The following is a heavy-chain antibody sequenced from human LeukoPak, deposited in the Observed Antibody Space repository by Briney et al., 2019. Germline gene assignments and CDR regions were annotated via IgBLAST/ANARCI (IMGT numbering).Heavy chain of an antibody. CDR2: TSGSI. D-gene: IGHD3/OR15-3a*01. CDR3: ARVLAIFGLDTTDFYMDV. CDR1: GASISSHY. J-gene: IGHJ6*03. V-gene: IGHV4-59*11. Sequence: SETLSLTCAVSGASISSHYWSWIRQPPGKGLEWIGYTSGSISDNPSLKSRVAVSVDPSQNQVSLSLTSVTAADTAVYYCARVLAIFGLDTTDFYMDVRGKGTTVTVSS.